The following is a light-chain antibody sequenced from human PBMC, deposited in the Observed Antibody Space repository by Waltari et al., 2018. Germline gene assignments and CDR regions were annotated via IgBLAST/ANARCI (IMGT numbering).Light chain of an antibody. Sequence: EIVLTQSPATLSLSPGESPTLSCRASQSVGTSLAWYQHIPGQAPRLLIYDASNRASDISPRFSGSGSGTDFSLTISGLDPEDYAVYYCQQGVTFGGGTRVEIK. J-gene: IGKJ4*01. CDR3: QQGVT. V-gene: IGKV3-11*01. CDR1: QSVGTS. CDR2: DAS.